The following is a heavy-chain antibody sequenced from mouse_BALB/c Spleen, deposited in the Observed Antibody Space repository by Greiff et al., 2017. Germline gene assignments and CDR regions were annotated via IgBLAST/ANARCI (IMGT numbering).Heavy chain of an antibody. D-gene: IGHD1-1*01. Sequence: VQLQESGAELVRPGSSVKISCKASGYAFSSYWMNWVKQRPGQGLEWIGQIYPGDGATNYNGKFKGKATLTADKSSSTAYMQLSSLTSEDSAVYFCARDGSSRSYAMDYWGQGTSVTVS. V-gene: IGHV1-80*01. CDR3: ARDGSSRSYAMDY. J-gene: IGHJ4*01. CDR1: GYAFSSYW. CDR2: IYPGDGAT.